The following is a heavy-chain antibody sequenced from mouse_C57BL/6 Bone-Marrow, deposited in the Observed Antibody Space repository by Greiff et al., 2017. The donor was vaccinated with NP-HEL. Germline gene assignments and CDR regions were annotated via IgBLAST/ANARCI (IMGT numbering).Heavy chain of an antibody. V-gene: IGHV5-9-3*01. D-gene: IGHD1-1*01. CDR2: ISSGGSYT. CDR3: ARHYGSSYAMDY. CDR1: GFTFSSYA. Sequence: DVKLVESGGGLVKPGGSLKLSCAASGFTFSSYAMSWVRQTPEKRLEWVATISSGGSYTYYPDSVKGRFTISRDNAKNTLYLQMSSLRSEDTAMYYCARHYGSSYAMDYWGQGTSVTVSS. J-gene: IGHJ4*01.